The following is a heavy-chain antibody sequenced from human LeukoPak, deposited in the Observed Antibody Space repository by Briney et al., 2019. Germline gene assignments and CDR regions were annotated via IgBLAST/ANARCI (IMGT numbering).Heavy chain of an antibody. D-gene: IGHD2-15*01. CDR2: IIPIFGSA. Sequence: SVKVSCKASGITFSSYAISWVRQAPGQGLEWMGGIIPIFGSANYAQKFQGRVTITADESTRTAYMELSGLRSEDTAVYYCARQSGYCSGGSCYGAHWFDPWGQGTLVSVSS. CDR1: GITFSSYA. J-gene: IGHJ5*02. V-gene: IGHV1-69*13. CDR3: ARQSGYCSGGSCYGAHWFDP.